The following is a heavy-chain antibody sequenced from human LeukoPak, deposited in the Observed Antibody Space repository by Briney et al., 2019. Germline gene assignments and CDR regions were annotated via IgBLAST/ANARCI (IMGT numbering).Heavy chain of an antibody. V-gene: IGHV1-2*02. D-gene: IGHD2-2*01. CDR3: ARDTSSFDI. J-gene: IGHJ3*02. CDR1: GHTFTGYY. Sequence: ASVKVSCKTSGHTFTGYYIQWVRQAPGQGLEWMGWINPNSGGATYAQKFQDRVTMTWDTSITTAYMELSRLTSDDTAVYYCARDTSSFDIWGQGTTVIVSS. CDR2: INPNSGGA.